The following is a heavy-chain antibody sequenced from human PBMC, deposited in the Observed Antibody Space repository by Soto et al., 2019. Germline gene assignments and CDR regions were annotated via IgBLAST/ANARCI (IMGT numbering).Heavy chain of an antibody. V-gene: IGHV3-21*06. D-gene: IGHD4-17*01. CDR2: IHRASTYI. Sequence: PGGSLRLSCATSGFTFSSFDMDWVRQAPGKGLEWVSSIHRASTYIYYADSVRGRFTISRDNAKSSLYLQMNSLTVEDTALYYRARRAVTTYHFFDYWGQGALVTVSS. CDR1: GFTFSSFD. CDR3: ARRAVTTYHFFDY. J-gene: IGHJ4*02.